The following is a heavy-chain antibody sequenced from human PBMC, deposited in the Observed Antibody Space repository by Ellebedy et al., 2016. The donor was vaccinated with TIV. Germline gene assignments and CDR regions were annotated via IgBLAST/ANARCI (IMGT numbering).Heavy chain of an antibody. CDR1: GYTFTSYA. J-gene: IGHJ3*02. D-gene: IGHD3-10*01. Sequence: ASVKVSXXASGYTFTSYAMHWVRQAPGQRLEWMGWINAGNGNTKYSQKFQGRVTITRDTSASTAYMELSSLRSEDTAVYYCARFYGLGSSDAFDIWGQGTMVTVSS. CDR3: ARFYGLGSSDAFDI. CDR2: INAGNGNT. V-gene: IGHV1-3*01.